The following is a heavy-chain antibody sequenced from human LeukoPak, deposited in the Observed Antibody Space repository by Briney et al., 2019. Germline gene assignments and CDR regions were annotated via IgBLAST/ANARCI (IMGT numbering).Heavy chain of an antibody. V-gene: IGHV3-23*01. J-gene: IGHJ4*02. CDR1: GFTFSNYA. Sequence: GGSLRLSCAASGFTFSNYAMNWVRQAPGEGLEWVSATSGSGVSTYYADSVKGRFTISRDNSKNTLYLQVNSLRAEDTAVYYCAKAGTTTISYFDYWGQGTLVTVSS. CDR3: AKAGTTTISYFDY. CDR2: TSGSGVST. D-gene: IGHD1/OR15-1a*01.